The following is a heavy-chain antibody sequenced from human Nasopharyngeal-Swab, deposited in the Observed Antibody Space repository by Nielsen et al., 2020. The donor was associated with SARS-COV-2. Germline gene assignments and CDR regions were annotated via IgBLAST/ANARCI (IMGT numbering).Heavy chain of an antibody. Sequence: ALVKVSCKASGYTFTGYYMHWVRQASGQGLEWMGRINPNSGGTNYAQKFQGRVTMTRDTSISTAYMELSRLRSDDTAVYYCARDSRIAVAGMGRVGYWGQGTLVTVSS. D-gene: IGHD6-19*01. V-gene: IGHV1-2*06. J-gene: IGHJ4*02. CDR1: GYTFTGYY. CDR3: ARDSRIAVAGMGRVGY. CDR2: INPNSGGT.